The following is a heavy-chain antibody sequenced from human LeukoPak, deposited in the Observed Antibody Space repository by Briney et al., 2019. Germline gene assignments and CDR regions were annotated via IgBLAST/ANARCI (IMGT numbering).Heavy chain of an antibody. V-gene: IGHV4-59*01. Sequence: SETLSLTCTVSGGSISSYYWSWIRQPPGKGLEWIGYIYYSGSTNYNPSLKSRVTISVDTSKNQFSLKLSSVTAADTAVYYCAREARVGDYGSGFDYWGQGTLVTVSS. CDR2: IYYSGST. J-gene: IGHJ4*02. CDR3: AREARVGDYGSGFDY. CDR1: GGSISSYY. D-gene: IGHD3-10*01.